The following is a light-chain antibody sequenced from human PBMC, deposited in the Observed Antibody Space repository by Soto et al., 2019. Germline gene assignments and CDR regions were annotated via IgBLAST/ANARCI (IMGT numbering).Light chain of an antibody. CDR2: AAS. Sequence: DIQMTQSPSSLSASIGDRVTITCRASQDISNFLAWYQQKPGKTPKVLIYAASSLQSGAPSRFSGSGCGTEFTLTISSLQPEDVATYFCQKYNRAPRTFGQGTEVEIK. CDR3: QKYNRAPRT. V-gene: IGKV1-27*01. J-gene: IGKJ1*01. CDR1: QDISNF.